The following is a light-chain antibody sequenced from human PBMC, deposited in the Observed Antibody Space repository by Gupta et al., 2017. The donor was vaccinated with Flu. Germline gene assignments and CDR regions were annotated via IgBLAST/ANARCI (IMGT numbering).Light chain of an antibody. CDR2: GAS. Sequence: ASQSVSSSYLAWYQQKPGQAPRLLIYGASSRATGIPDGFSGSGSGTDFTLTISRLEPEDFAVYYCQQYGSSPKTFGQGTKVEIK. CDR3: QQYGSSPKT. V-gene: IGKV3-20*01. J-gene: IGKJ1*01. CDR1: QSVSSSY.